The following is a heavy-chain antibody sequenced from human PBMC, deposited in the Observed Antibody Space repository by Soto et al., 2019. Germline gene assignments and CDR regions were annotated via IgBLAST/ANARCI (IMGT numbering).Heavy chain of an antibody. D-gene: IGHD1-26*01. CDR2: ISGTSDAA. Sequence: EVQLLESGGGLVQPGGSLRLSCAASGFPFSTSAMNWVRQAPGKGLEWVSIISGTSDAAYYAESVKGRFTSSRYNYKNTLYLQTNSLRAEDMAVYYCGKYSGSYPVYNGMNVWSQGTPVTVSS. CDR3: GKYSGSYPVYNGMNV. CDR1: GFPFSTSA. V-gene: IGHV3-23*01. J-gene: IGHJ6*02.